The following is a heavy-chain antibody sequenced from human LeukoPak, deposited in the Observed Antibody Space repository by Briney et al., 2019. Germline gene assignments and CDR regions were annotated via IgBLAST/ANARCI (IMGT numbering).Heavy chain of an antibody. J-gene: IGHJ5*02. Sequence: ASETLSLTCAVYGGSFSGYYWSWIRQPPGKGLEWIGEINHSGSTNYNPSLKSRVTISVDTSKNQFSLKLSSVTAADTAVYYCARSLPLLRDIVVVVAATRSTNWFDPWGQGTLVTVSS. CDR1: GGSFSGYY. CDR3: ARSLPLLRDIVVVVAATRSTNWFDP. CDR2: INHSGST. V-gene: IGHV4-34*01. D-gene: IGHD2-15*01.